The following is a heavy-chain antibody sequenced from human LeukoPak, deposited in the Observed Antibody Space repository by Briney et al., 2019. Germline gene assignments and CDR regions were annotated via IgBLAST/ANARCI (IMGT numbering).Heavy chain of an antibody. CDR2: INAGNGNT. J-gene: IGHJ6*03. V-gene: IGHV1-3*03. CDR3: ARDLGHAPPPGMDKKEYYYYYYMDV. CDR1: GYTFTSYA. Sequence: GASVKVSCKASGYTFTSYAMHWVRQAPGQRLEWMGWINAGNGNTKYSQEFQGRVTITRDTSASTAYMELSSLRSEDMAVYYCARDLGHAPPPGMDKKEYYYYYYMDVWGKGTTVTVSS. D-gene: IGHD3-10*01.